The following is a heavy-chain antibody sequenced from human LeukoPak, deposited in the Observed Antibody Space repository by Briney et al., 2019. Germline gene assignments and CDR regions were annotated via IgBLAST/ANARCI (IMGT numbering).Heavy chain of an antibody. V-gene: IGHV6-1*01. D-gene: IGHD6-25*01. CDR1: GDRVSSNRAA. CDR3: AREEDYSSGWMTD. Sequence: SQTLSLTCAISGDRVSSNRAAWNWIRQSPSRGLEWLGRTYYRSKWYNDYAESVKSRITVNPDTSKNQFSLQLKSVTPEDTAVYYCAREEDYSSGWMTDWGQGTLVIVSS. J-gene: IGHJ4*02. CDR2: TYYRSKWYN.